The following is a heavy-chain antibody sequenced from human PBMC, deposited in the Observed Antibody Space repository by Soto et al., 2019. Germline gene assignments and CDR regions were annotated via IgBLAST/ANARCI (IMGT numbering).Heavy chain of an antibody. V-gene: IGHV1-3*01. Sequence: QVQLVQSGAEIKKPGASVKVSCKASGYTFTNSAMHWVRQAPGQSLEWMGWINAGNGNTKFSQNFQGRVSITRDTSASTAYMELNSLTSEDTAVYLFAREKLDTWSTHRVGGYYYMDVWGNGTTVTVSS. CDR2: INAGNGNT. J-gene: IGHJ6*03. CDR1: GYTFTNSA. D-gene: IGHD3-3*01. CDR3: AREKLDTWSTHRVGGYYYMDV.